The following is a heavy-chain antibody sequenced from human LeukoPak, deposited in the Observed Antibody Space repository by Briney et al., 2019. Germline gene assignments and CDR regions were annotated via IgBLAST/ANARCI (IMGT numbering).Heavy chain of an antibody. CDR2: ISGSGGST. Sequence: PGGSLRLSCAASGFIFSNYAMSWVRQAPGKGLEWVSGISGSGGSTYYADSVKGRFTISRDNSMNTLYLQMNSLRAEDTAVYYCAKNGGSGSYYRSPFDYWGQGTLVTVSS. CDR3: AKNGGSGSYYRSPFDY. V-gene: IGHV3-23*01. D-gene: IGHD3-10*01. J-gene: IGHJ4*02. CDR1: GFIFSNYA.